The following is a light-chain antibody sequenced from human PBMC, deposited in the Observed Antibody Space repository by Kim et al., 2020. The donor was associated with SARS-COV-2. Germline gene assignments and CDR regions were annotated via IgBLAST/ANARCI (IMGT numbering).Light chain of an antibody. CDR3: QVWDGDSDHPYV. Sequence: PGKTARITCGGNNSGRKSVHWYQQKPGQAPVLVIYYDTDRPSGIPERFSGSNSGNTATLTISGVEAGDEADYYCQVWDGDSDHPYVFGAGTKVTVL. CDR2: YDT. V-gene: IGLV3-21*04. J-gene: IGLJ1*01. CDR1: NSGRKS.